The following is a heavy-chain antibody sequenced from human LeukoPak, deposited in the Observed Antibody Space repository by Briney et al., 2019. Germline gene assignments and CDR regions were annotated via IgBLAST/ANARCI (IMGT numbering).Heavy chain of an antibody. J-gene: IGHJ5*02. CDR1: GFTFSNYG. Sequence: QPGRSLRLSCAASGFTFSNYGMHWVRQTPDKGLEWVTVISYDGSNEYYRDSVKGRFTISRDNSKNTLYLQMSSLTAEDTAVYYCARSGDYGWFDPWGQGTLVTVSS. CDR2: ISYDGSNE. V-gene: IGHV3-33*01. D-gene: IGHD4-17*01. CDR3: ARSGDYGWFDP.